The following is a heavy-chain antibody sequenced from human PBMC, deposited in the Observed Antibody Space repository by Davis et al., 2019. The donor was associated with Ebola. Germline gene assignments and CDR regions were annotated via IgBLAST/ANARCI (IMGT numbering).Heavy chain of an antibody. V-gene: IGHV1-2*02. CDR1: GYTFTGYY. Sequence: ASVKVSCKASGYTFTGYYMHWVRQAPGQGLEWMGWINPNSGGTNYAQKFQGRVTMTRDTSISTAYMELSRLRSDDTAVYYCARDLLIVATIGPYYYYYGMDVWGQGTTVTVSS. CDR3: ARDLLIVATIGPYYYYYGMDV. J-gene: IGHJ6*02. D-gene: IGHD5-12*01. CDR2: INPNSGGT.